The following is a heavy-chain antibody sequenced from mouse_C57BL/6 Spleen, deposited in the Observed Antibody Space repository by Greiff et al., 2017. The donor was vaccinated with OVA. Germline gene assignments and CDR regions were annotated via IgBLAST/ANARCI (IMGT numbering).Heavy chain of an antibody. V-gene: IGHV5-4*01. CDR3: ARDGGYGTPFAY. J-gene: IGHJ3*01. D-gene: IGHD1-1*01. Sequence: EVQVVESGGGLVKPGGSLKLSCAASGFTFSSYAMSWVRQTPEKRLEWVATISDGGSYTYYPDNVKGRFTISRDNAKNNLYMQMSHLKSEDTAMYYCARDGGYGTPFAYWGQGTLVTVSA. CDR1: GFTFSSYA. CDR2: ISDGGSYT.